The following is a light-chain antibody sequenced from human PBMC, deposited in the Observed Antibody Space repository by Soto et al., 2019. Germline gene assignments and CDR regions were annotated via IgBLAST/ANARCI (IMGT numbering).Light chain of an antibody. V-gene: IGKV3-15*01. CDR1: QSVGSY. Sequence: EIVLTQSPATLSLSPGERATRSCRASQSVGSYLGWYQHKPGQAPRLLIYDASNRAPGIPARISGSGSGTEFTLTISSLQSEDFAVYYCQQYNKWRTFGQGTKVEVK. CDR2: DAS. CDR3: QQYNKWRT. J-gene: IGKJ1*01.